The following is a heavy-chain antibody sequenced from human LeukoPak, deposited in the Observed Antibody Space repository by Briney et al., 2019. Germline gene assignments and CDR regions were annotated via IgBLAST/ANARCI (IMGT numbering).Heavy chain of an antibody. D-gene: IGHD6-25*01. J-gene: IGHJ4*02. Sequence: ASVKVSCKASGYPFAGYYMHWVRQAPGQGLDWMGWISPNSGDTNYAQKFHGRVTMTSDTSINTAYMELSRLTSDDTAVYHCARVADGYYFDYWGQGTLVTVSS. V-gene: IGHV1-2*02. CDR3: ARVADGYYFDY. CDR1: GYPFAGYY. CDR2: ISPNSGDT.